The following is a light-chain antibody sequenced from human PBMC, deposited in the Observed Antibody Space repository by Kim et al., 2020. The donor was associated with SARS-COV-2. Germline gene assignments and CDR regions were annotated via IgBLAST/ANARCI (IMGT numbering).Light chain of an antibody. Sequence: VSPGERATLPCWASQDMSSNLAWYQQKPGQAPRLLIYGASTRATGTPARFSGSGSGTEFTLTITGLQSEDFAVYHCQQYDKWPMTFGQGTRLEIK. J-gene: IGKJ5*01. CDR3: QQYDKWPMT. CDR2: GAS. CDR1: QDMSSN. V-gene: IGKV3-15*01.